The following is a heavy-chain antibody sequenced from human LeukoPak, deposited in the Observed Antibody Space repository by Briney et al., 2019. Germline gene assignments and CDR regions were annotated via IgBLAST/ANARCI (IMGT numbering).Heavy chain of an antibody. CDR2: IIPIFGTA. V-gene: IGHV1-69*05. D-gene: IGHD3-3*01. Sequence: GASVKVSCEASGGTFSSYAISWVRQAPGQGLEWMGGIIPIFGTANYAQKFQGRVTITTDESTSTAYMELSSLRSEDTAVYYCARGPFGVVTFFDYWGQGTLVTVSS. CDR1: GGTFSSYA. CDR3: ARGPFGVVTFFDY. J-gene: IGHJ4*02.